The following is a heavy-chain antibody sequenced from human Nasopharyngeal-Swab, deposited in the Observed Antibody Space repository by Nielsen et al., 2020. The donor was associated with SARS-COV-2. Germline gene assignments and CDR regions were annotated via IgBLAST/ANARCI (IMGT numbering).Heavy chain of an antibody. CDR2: ISSSSYT. D-gene: IGHD3-10*01. CDR3: ARGLGRGLLWFGELLK. CDR1: GFTFSDYY. V-gene: IGHV3-11*05. J-gene: IGHJ4*02. Sequence: GESLKISCAASGFTFSDYYMSWIRQAPGKGLEWVSYISSSSYTNYADSVKGRFTISRDNAKNSLYLQMNSLRAEDTAVYYCARGLGRGLLWFGELLKWGQGTLVTVSS.